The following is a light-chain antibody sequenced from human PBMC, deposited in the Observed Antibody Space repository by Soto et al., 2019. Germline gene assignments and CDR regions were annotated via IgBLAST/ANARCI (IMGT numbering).Light chain of an antibody. CDR2: AAS. CDR1: QGISSY. Sequence: AIRMTQSPSSLSASTGDRATISCRASQGISSYVAWYQQKTGKAPKLLIYAASTLQSGVPSRFSGSGSGTDFTLTISCLQAEHFATYYCQQYYSYPRTFGQGTKVEIK. CDR3: QQYYSYPRT. J-gene: IGKJ1*01. V-gene: IGKV1-8*01.